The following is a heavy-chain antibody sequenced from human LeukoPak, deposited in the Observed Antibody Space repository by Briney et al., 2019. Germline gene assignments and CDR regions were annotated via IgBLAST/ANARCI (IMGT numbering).Heavy chain of an antibody. D-gene: IGHD4-17*01. Sequence: ASVKVSCKASGYTFTGYYMHWVRQAPGQGLEWMGWINPNSGNTNYAQKLQGRVTMTTDTSTSTAYMELRSLRSDDTAVYYCARSYGDYDHWFDPWGQGTLVTVSS. CDR1: GYTFTGYY. CDR3: ARSYGDYDHWFDP. V-gene: IGHV1-18*04. CDR2: INPNSGNT. J-gene: IGHJ5*02.